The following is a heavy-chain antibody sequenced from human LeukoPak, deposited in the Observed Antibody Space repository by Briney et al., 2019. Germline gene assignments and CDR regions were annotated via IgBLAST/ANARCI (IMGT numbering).Heavy chain of an antibody. CDR1: GGSFSGYY. V-gene: IGHV4-34*01. CDR3: ARQPYYFDY. Sequence: SDTLSLTCAVYGGSFSGYYWSWIRQPPGKGLEWIGEINHSGSTNYNPSLKSRVTISVDTSKNQFSLKLSSVTAADTAVYYCARQPYYFDYWGQGTLVTVSS. CDR2: INHSGST. J-gene: IGHJ4*02.